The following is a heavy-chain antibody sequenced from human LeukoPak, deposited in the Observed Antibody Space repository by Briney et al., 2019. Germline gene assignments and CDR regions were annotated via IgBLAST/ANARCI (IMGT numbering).Heavy chain of an antibody. CDR3: ARADDYGVPFDY. CDR2: IYHSGST. D-gene: IGHD4-17*01. J-gene: IGHJ4*02. V-gene: IGHV4-30-2*01. Sequence: KASETLSLTCAASGGSISSGDYSWSWIRQPLGKGLEWIGYIYHSGSTYYNPSLKSRVTISVDRSKNQFSLRLSSVTAADTAVYYCARADDYGVPFDYWGQGTLVTVSS. CDR1: GGSISSGDYS.